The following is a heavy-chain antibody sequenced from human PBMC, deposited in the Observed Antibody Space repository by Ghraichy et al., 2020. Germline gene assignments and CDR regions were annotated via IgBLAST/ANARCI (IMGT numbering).Heavy chain of an antibody. V-gene: IGHV3-9*01. CDR3: AKAEQLDGDYFDY. Sequence: SLNISCAASGFTFDDYAMHWVRQAPGKGLEWVSGISWNSGSIGYADSVKGRFTISRDNAKNSLYLQMNSLRAEDTALYYCAKAEQLDGDYFDYWGQGTLVTVSS. CDR2: ISWNSGSI. D-gene: IGHD5-18*01. CDR1: GFTFDDYA. J-gene: IGHJ4*02.